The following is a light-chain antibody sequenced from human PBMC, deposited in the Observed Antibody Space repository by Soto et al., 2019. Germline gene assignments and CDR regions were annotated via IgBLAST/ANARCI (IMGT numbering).Light chain of an antibody. CDR1: QGISSW. J-gene: IGKJ2*01. V-gene: IGKV1-12*01. CDR2: AAY. Sequence: DIQMTQSPSSVSASVGDRVTITCRASQGISSWLVWYQQKPGKAPKLLIYAAYTLQSGVPSRFSGSGSGTDFTLTISSLQPEDFATYDCQQTDSFPYTFGQGTKLEIK. CDR3: QQTDSFPYT.